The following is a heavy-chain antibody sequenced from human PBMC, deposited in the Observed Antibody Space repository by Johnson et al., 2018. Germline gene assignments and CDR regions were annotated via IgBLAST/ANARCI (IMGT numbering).Heavy chain of an antibody. J-gene: IGHJ4*02. CDR1: GGSFSNYP. CDR3: ARRDGYNNFDC. Sequence: QVQLVQSGAEVKKPGSSVKVSCRSSGGSFSNYPINWVRQAPGQGLEWMGGIIPMFRTVDYAQKYQDRITITANESTGTAYMELRGRKSGDTAVYSCARRDGYNNFDCWGQGTLITVSS. D-gene: IGHD5-24*01. V-gene: IGHV1-69*12. CDR2: IIPMFRTV.